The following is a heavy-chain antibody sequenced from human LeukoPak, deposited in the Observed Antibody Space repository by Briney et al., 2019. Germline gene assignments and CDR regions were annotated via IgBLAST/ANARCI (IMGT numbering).Heavy chain of an antibody. J-gene: IGHJ3*02. D-gene: IGHD4-17*01. CDR2: IVVGSGKT. CDR1: GFTFTSSA. CDR3: AADSTTVTTLDAFDI. V-gene: IGHV1-58*01. Sequence: SVKVSCKASGFTFTSSALQWVRQARGQRLEWIGWIVVGSGKTNYAQKFQERVTIARDMTTSTAYMVLSSLRSEDTAVYYCAADSTTVTTLDAFDIWGQGTMVTVSS.